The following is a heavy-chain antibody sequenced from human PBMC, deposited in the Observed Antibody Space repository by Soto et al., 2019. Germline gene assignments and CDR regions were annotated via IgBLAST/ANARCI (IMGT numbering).Heavy chain of an antibody. V-gene: IGHV3-74*01. CDR1: GFTFSSYW. CDR2: INSDGSGT. J-gene: IGHJ4*02. D-gene: IGHD2-15*01. Sequence: PGGSLRLSCAASGFTFSSYWMHWVRQAPGKGLVWVSRINSDGSGTNYADSVKGRFTISRDNAKNTLFLQMNSLRAEDTALYYCARGYCSGGSCWDPSFDYWGQGTLVTVSS. CDR3: ARGYCSGGSCWDPSFDY.